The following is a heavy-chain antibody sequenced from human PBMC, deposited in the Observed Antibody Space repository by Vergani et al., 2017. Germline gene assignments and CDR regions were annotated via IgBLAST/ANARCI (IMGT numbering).Heavy chain of an antibody. CDR3: ARLYRGVAAAGPNMFDP. CDR1: VGTFSSYA. D-gene: IGHD6-13*01. J-gene: IGHJ5*02. V-gene: IGHV1-69*01. CDR2: IIPIFGTA. Sequence: QVQLVQSGAEVKKPGSSVKVSCKASVGTFSSYAISWVRQAPGQGLEWMGGIIPIFGTANYAQKFQGRVTITADESTSTAYMELSSLRSEDTAVYYCARLYRGVAAAGPNMFDPWGQGTLVTVSS.